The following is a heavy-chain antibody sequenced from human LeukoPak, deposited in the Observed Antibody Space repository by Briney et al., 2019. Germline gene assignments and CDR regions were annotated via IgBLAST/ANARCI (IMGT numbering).Heavy chain of an antibody. V-gene: IGHV3-23*01. CDR2: ISDSGGST. CDR3: AKRGVVIRVILVGFHKEAYYFES. J-gene: IGHJ4*02. D-gene: IGHD3/OR15-3a*01. Sequence: GGSLRLSCAVSGITLNNYGMTWVRQPPGKGLDWVAGISDSGGSTKYADSVKGRFTISRDNPKNTLYLQMNSLRAEDTAVYFCAKRGVVIRVILVGFHKEAYYFESWGQGALVTVSS. CDR1: GITLNNYG.